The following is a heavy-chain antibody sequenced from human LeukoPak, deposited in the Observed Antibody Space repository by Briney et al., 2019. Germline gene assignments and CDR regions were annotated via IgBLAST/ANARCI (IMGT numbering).Heavy chain of an antibody. D-gene: IGHD5-18*01. V-gene: IGHV3-48*03. Sequence: PGGSLRLSCAASGFTFSSYEMNWVRQAPGKGLEWVSYISSSGSTIYYADSVKGRFTISRDNAKNSLYLQMNSLRAEDTAVYYCARDHTAMVSDYWGQGTLVTVSS. J-gene: IGHJ4*02. CDR1: GFTFSSYE. CDR3: ARDHTAMVSDY. CDR2: ISSSGSTI.